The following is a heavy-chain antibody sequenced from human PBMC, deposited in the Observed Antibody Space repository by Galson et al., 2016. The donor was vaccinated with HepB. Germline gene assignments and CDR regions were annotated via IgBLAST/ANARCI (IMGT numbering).Heavy chain of an antibody. CDR1: GYRFTGYY. CDR2: IHPGNSDT. D-gene: IGHD5-18*01. J-gene: IGHJ4*02. CDR3: ARFRGFTYGFDS. Sequence: QSGAEVKKPDESLKISCKVSGYRFTGYYLAWVRQMPGKGLEWMGVIHPGNSDTTYSPSFQGRVTLSADPSITTAYLHFITLRASDTAMYYCARFRGFTYGFDSWGQGTLVAVSS. V-gene: IGHV5-51*01.